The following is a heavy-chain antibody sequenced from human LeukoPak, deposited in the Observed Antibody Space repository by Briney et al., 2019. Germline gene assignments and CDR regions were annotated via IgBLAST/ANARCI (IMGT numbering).Heavy chain of an antibody. D-gene: IGHD6-19*01. CDR2: IIPIFGTA. J-gene: IGHJ3*02. CDR1: GGTFSSYA. Sequence: SVKVSCKASGGTFSSYAISWVRQAPGQGLEWMGGIIPIFGTANYAQKFQGRVTITADESTSTAYMELSSLRSADTAVYYCARDGQWLVNSGAFDIWGQGTMVTVSS. V-gene: IGHV1-69*13. CDR3: ARDGQWLVNSGAFDI.